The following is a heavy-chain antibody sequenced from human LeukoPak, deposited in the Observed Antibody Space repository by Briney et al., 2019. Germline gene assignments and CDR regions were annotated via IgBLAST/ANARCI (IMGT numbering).Heavy chain of an antibody. CDR3: AKGRLDWLSLDY. V-gene: IGHV3-23*01. Sequence: PGGSLRLSCAAPGFTFSSYAMSWVRQAPGKGLEWVSAISGSGGSTYYADSVKGRFTISRDNSKNTLYLQMNRLRAEDTAVYYCAKGRLDWLSLDYWGQGTLVTVSS. CDR2: ISGSGGST. J-gene: IGHJ4*02. D-gene: IGHD3-9*01. CDR1: GFTFSSYA.